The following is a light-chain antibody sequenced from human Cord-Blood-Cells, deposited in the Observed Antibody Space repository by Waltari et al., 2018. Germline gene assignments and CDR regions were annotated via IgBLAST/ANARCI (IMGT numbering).Light chain of an antibody. CDR3: QSYDSSLSGSV. V-gene: IGLV1-40*01. J-gene: IGLJ3*02. Sequence: QSVLTQPPSVSGAPGQRVTISCTGSSSNIGAGYDVHWYQQLPGTAPKLLISGNSNRPSGVPERFSGPKSGTSASLAITGLQAEDEADYYCQSYDSSLSGSVFGGGTKLTVL. CDR2: GNS. CDR1: SSNIGAGYD.